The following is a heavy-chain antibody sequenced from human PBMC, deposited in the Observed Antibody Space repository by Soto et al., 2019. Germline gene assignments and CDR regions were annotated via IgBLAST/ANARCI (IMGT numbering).Heavy chain of an antibody. V-gene: IGHV3-21*01. CDR3: VRDWGSSEPIDS. CDR1: GFLFSSYT. J-gene: IGHJ4*02. Sequence: GGSLRLSCTASGFLFSSYTMNWVRQAPGKGLEWVSSIDDSSTYIYYADSLKGRFTISRDNAQNSLYLQLNSLRVEDTAVYYCVRDWGSSEPIDSWGQGTLVTVSS. D-gene: IGHD6-6*01. CDR2: IDDSSTYI.